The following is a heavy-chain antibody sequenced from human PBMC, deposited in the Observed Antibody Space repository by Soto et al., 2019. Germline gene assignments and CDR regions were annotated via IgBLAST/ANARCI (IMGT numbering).Heavy chain of an antibody. CDR3: SRRYAFGSGKYGVDV. J-gene: IGHJ6*02. CDR1: RGSISSSKNY. D-gene: IGHD3-10*01. V-gene: IGHV4-39*01. Sequence: SLTVTVSRGSISSSKNYWGGIRPPPGRWLEWIGTISYSGSTYYNPSLNGRVIISADTSKNQFSLKLSSLTAADTAVYYCSRRYAFGSGKYGVDVWGQETMVTVS. CDR2: ISYSGST.